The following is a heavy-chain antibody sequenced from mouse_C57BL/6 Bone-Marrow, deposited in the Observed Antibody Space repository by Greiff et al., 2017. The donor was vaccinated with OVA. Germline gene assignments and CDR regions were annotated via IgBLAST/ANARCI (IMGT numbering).Heavy chain of an antibody. J-gene: IGHJ2*01. CDR3: TSYGNFDD. D-gene: IGHD1-1*02. V-gene: IGHV14-4*01. CDR2: IDPENGDT. Sequence: EVQVVESGAELVRPGASVKLSCTASGFNIKDDYMPWVQQRPEQGLAWIGWIDPENGDTEYASKFHGKATITADTYSNTAYLQLSSLTAEDTAVYYCTSYGNFDDRGQGTTLTVSA. CDR1: GFNIKDDY.